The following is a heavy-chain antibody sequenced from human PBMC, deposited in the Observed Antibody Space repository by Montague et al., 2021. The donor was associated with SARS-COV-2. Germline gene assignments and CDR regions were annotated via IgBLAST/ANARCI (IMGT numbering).Heavy chain of an antibody. J-gene: IGHJ6*02. CDR3: ARDPLDYGLWSSGSYYNAYYYYYGMDV. CDR2: ISSSSSYI. Sequence: SLRLSCAASGFTFSSYSMNWVRQAPEKGLKWVSSISSSSSYIYYADSVKGRFTISRDNAKNPLYLQMNSLRAEDTAVYYCARDPLDYGLWSSGSYYNAYYYYYGMDVWGQGTTVTVSS. D-gene: IGHD3-10*01. V-gene: IGHV3-21*01. CDR1: GFTFSSYS.